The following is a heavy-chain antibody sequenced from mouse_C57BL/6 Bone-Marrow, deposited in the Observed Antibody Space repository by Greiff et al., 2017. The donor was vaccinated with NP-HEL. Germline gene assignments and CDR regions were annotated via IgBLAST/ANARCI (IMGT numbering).Heavy chain of an antibody. Sequence: EVQVVESGGDLVKPGGSLKLSCAASGFTFSSYGMSWVRQTPDKRLEWVATISSGGSYTYYPDSVKGRFTISRDNAKNTLYLQMSSLKSEDTAMYYCARRDYGDFDYWGQGTTLTVSS. V-gene: IGHV5-6*01. CDR3: ARRDYGDFDY. CDR1: GFTFSSYG. J-gene: IGHJ2*01. CDR2: ISSGGSYT. D-gene: IGHD2-4*01.